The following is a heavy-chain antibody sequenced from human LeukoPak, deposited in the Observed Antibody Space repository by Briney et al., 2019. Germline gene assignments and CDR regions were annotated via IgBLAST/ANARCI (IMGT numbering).Heavy chain of an antibody. CDR1: GFTFNCYG. V-gene: IGHV3-33*01. CDR2: IWYDGSNK. J-gene: IGHJ4*02. CDR3: ARARTTRGFDY. D-gene: IGHD4-17*01. Sequence: GRSLRLSCAASGFTFNCYGIHWVRQAPGKGLEWVAFIWYDGSNKYYADSVKGRFTISRDNSKNTLYLQMNSLRAEDTAVYYCARARTTRGFDYWGQGTLVTVSS.